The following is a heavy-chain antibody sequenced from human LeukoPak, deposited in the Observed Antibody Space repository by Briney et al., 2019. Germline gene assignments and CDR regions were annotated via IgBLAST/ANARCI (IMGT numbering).Heavy chain of an antibody. V-gene: IGHV4-39*01. J-gene: IGHJ4*02. CDR3: ARLWDEGSGWYYFDY. CDR2: IYYSGST. D-gene: IGHD6-19*01. Sequence: SETLSLTCTVSGVSISSSSYYWGWIRQPPGKGLEWIGSIYYSGSTYYNPSLKSRVTISVDTSKNQFSLKLSSVTAADTAVYYCARLWDEGSGWYYFDYWGQGTLVTVSS. CDR1: GVSISSSSYY.